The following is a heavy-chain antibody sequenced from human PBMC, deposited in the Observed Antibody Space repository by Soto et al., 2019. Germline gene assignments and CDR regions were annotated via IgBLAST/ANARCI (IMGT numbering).Heavy chain of an antibody. CDR3: ARDYIAAAGAPYNWFDP. D-gene: IGHD6-13*01. V-gene: IGHV1-18*01. Sequence: ASVNVSCKASGYTFTSYGISWVRQAPGQGLEWMGWISAYNGNTNYAQKLQGRVTMTTDTSTSTAYMELRSLRSNDTAVYYCARDYIAAAGAPYNWFDPWGQGTLVTVSS. CDR1: GYTFTSYG. J-gene: IGHJ5*02. CDR2: ISAYNGNT.